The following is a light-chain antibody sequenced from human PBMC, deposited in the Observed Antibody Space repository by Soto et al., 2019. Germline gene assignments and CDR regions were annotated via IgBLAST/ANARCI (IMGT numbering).Light chain of an antibody. CDR1: SSDVGGYNY. V-gene: IGLV2-8*01. Sequence: QSVLTQPPSASGSPGQSVTISCTGTSSDVGGYNYVSWYQQHPGKAPKLIIYEVSKRPSGVPDRFSGSKSGYTASLTVSGLQAEDEADYYCSSLAGSEYYVFGTGTKLTVL. CDR3: SSLAGSEYYV. CDR2: EVS. J-gene: IGLJ1*01.